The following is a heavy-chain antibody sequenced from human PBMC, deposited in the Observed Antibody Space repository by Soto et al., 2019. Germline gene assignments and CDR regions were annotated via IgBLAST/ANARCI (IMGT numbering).Heavy chain of an antibody. V-gene: IGHV1-18*01. CDR2: ISAYNGNT. J-gene: IGHJ5*02. CDR1: GYTFTSYG. Sequence: ASVKVSCKASGYTFTSYGISWVRQAPGQGLEWMGWISAYNGNTNYAQKLQGRVTMTTDTSTSTAYMELRSLRSDDTAVYYCARFSSLAPPHSCIDPWGQGTLVTVSS. D-gene: IGHD6-6*01. CDR3: ARFSSLAPPHSCIDP.